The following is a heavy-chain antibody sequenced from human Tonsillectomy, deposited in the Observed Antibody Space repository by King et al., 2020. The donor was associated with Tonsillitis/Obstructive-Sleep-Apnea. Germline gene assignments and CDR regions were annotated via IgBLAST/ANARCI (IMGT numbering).Heavy chain of an antibody. J-gene: IGHJ3*01. D-gene: IGHD2-15*01. CDR3: ARDLEGAASDAFEY. Sequence: VQLVESGGGLVQPGGSLRLSCAASGFTFSDYWMHWVRQAPGKGLVWVSRINGDGISTNYADSVKGRFTISRDNAKNTLYLQMNSLRAEDTAVYYCARDLEGAASDAFEYWGQGTMVTVSS. CDR2: INGDGIST. V-gene: IGHV3-74*01. CDR1: GFTFSDYW.